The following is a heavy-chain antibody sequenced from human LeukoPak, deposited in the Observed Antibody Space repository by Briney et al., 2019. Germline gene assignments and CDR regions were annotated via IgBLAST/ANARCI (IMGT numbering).Heavy chain of an antibody. CDR1: GGSFSGYY. D-gene: IGHD3/OR15-3a*01. J-gene: IGHJ5*02. V-gene: IGHV4-34*01. CDR3: ARGIDGPVMGVSPFDP. CDR2: INHSGST. Sequence: SETLSLTCAAYGGSFSGYYWSWIRQPPGKGLEWIGGINHSGSTNYNPSLKSRVTISVDTSKNQFSLKLSSVTAADTAVYYCARGIDGPVMGVSPFDPWGQGTLVTVSS.